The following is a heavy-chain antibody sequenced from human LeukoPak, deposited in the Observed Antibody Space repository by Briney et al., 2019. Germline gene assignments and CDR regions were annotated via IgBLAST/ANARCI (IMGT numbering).Heavy chain of an antibody. D-gene: IGHD1-1*01. V-gene: IGHV4-34*01. CDR3: ARRTDTEIFDY. CDR2: INHSGST. Sequence: SETLSLTCAVYGGSFSGYYWSWIRQPPGKGLEWIGEINHSGSTNYNPSLKSRVTISVDTSKNQFSLKLSSVTAADTAVYYCARRTDTEIFDYWGQGTLVTVSS. CDR1: GGSFSGYY. J-gene: IGHJ4*02.